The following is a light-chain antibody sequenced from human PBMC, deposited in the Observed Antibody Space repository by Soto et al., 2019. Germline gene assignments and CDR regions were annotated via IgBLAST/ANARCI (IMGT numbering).Light chain of an antibody. CDR1: SSDVGGYNY. CDR3: GYYAGSSPPFV. J-gene: IGLJ1*01. Sequence: QSALTQPRSVSGSPGQSVTISCTGTSSDVGGYNYVSWYQQHPGKAPKLMIYDVSKRPSGVPDRFSGSKSGNTASLTISGLQAEDGPDYYCGYYAGSSPPFVFGTGPKVPVL. V-gene: IGLV2-11*01. CDR2: DVS.